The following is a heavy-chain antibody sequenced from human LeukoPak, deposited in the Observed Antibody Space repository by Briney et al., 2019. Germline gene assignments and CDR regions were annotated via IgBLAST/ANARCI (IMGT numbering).Heavy chain of an antibody. Sequence: GSLRLSCAASGFTVSNSYMNWVRQAPGKGLEWVSVVYSGGPTYYADSVKGRFTVSRDNSKNTLYLQMNSLRVEDTAVYYCARAAKKYYFDDWGQGTLVTVSS. CDR2: VYSGGPT. CDR1: GFTVSNSY. CDR3: ARAAKKYYFDD. V-gene: IGHV3-53*01. J-gene: IGHJ4*02.